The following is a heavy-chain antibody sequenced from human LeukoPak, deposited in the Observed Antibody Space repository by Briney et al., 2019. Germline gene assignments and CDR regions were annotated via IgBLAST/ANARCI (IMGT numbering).Heavy chain of an antibody. D-gene: IGHD3-16*01. CDR1: GFTFDDYA. Sequence: GGSLRLSCAASGFTFDDYAMHWVRQAPGKGLEWVSGISWNSGSIGYADSVKGRFTISRDNAKNSLYLQMNSLRAEDMALYYCARGSRNYFDYWGQGTLVTVSS. V-gene: IGHV3-9*03. CDR3: ARGSRNYFDY. CDR2: ISWNSGSI. J-gene: IGHJ4*02.